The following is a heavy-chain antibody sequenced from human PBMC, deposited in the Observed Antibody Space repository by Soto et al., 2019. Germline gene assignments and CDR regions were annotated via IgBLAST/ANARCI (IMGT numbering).Heavy chain of an antibody. CDR3: TTDRAEGGGYNWFDP. Sequence: EVQLVESGGGLVKPGGSLRLSCAASGFTFSNAWMNWVRQAPGKGLEWVGRIKSKTDGGTTDYAAPVKGRFTISRDDSKNTLYLQMNSLKTEDTAVYYCTTDRAEGGGYNWFDPWGQGTLVTVSS. V-gene: IGHV3-15*07. CDR1: GFTFSNAW. J-gene: IGHJ5*02. CDR2: IKSKTDGGTT. D-gene: IGHD3-10*01.